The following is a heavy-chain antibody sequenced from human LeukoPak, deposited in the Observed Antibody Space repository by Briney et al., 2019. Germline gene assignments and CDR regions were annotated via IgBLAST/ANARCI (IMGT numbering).Heavy chain of an antibody. Sequence: PSETLSLTCTVSGGSISSSSYYWGWIRQPPGKGLEWIGRIYYSGSTYYNPSLRSRVTISVDTSKNQFSLRLTSVTAADTAVYYCAKMYYFGSGSYPNFDYWGQGTLVTVSS. J-gene: IGHJ4*02. CDR2: IYYSGST. V-gene: IGHV4-39*01. CDR3: AKMYYFGSGSYPNFDY. D-gene: IGHD3-10*01. CDR1: GGSISSSSYY.